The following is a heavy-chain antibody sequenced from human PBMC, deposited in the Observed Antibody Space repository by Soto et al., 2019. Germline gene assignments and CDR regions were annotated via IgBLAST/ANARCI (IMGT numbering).Heavy chain of an antibody. CDR3: ARDQESLTSSPRDMDV. CDR1: GYTFTTYG. D-gene: IGHD3-3*01. CDR2: ISANNGNT. Sequence: QVQLVQSGVEVKKPGASVKVSCKASGYTFTTYGISWVRQAPGQGLEWMGWISANNGNTKYAQKVQGRVTMTTDTSTSTAYMELRSLRSDDTAVYYCARDQESLTSSPRDMDVWGKGTTVTVSS. V-gene: IGHV1-18*01. J-gene: IGHJ6*03.